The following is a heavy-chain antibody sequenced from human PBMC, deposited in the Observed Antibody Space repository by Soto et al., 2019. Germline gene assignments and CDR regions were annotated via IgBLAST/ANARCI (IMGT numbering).Heavy chain of an antibody. CDR3: AREIRYNWNSGTNWFDP. CDR2: IIPIFGTA. CDR1: GGTCSSYA. D-gene: IGHD1-7*01. Sequence: QVQLVQSGAEVKKPGSSVKVSCKASGGTCSSYAISWVRQAPGQGLEWMGGIIPIFGTANYAQKFQGRVTITADESTSTAYMELSSLRSEDTAVYYCAREIRYNWNSGTNWFDPWGQGTLVTVSS. J-gene: IGHJ5*02. V-gene: IGHV1-69*01.